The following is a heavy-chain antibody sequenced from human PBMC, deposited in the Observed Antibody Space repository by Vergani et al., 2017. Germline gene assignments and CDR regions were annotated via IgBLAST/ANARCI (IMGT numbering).Heavy chain of an antibody. D-gene: IGHD3-3*01. V-gene: IGHV3-23*03. Sequence: EVQLLESGGGLVQPGGSLRLSCAASGFTFSGYAMSWVRQAPGKGLEWVSVIYSGGSSTYYADSVKGRFTISRDNSKNTLYLQMNSLRAEDTAVYYCARTDYDFWGWGWFDPGGQGTLVTVSS. CDR2: IYSGGSST. CDR1: GFTFSGYA. J-gene: IGHJ5*02. CDR3: ARTDYDFWGWGWFDP.